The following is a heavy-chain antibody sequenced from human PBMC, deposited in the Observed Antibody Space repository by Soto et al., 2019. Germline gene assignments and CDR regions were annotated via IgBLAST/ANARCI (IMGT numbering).Heavy chain of an antibody. Sequence: QVQLVQSGAEVKKPGASVKVSCKASGYTFTSYDINWVRQATGQGLEWMGWMNPNSGNTGYAQKFHGRVTMTRNTSISTAYMELSSLRSEDTAVYYCARASSGWYSYYYGMDVWGQGTTVTVSS. CDR3: ARASSGWYSYYYGMDV. CDR1: GYTFTSYD. D-gene: IGHD6-19*01. J-gene: IGHJ6*02. CDR2: MNPNSGNT. V-gene: IGHV1-8*01.